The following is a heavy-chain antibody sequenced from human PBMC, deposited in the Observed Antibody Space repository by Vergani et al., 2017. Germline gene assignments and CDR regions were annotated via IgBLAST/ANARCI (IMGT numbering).Heavy chain of an antibody. Sequence: EVQLVESGGGLVQPGGSLRLSCAASGFTFSSYWMSWVRQAPWKGLEWVANIKQDGSEKYYVDSVKGRFTISRDNAKNSLYLQMNSLRAEDTAVYYCARDRETWNYGYYFDYWGQGTLVTVSS. CDR3: ARDRETWNYGYYFDY. CDR1: GFTFSSYW. CDR2: IKQDGSEK. D-gene: IGHD1-7*01. J-gene: IGHJ4*02. V-gene: IGHV3-7*01.